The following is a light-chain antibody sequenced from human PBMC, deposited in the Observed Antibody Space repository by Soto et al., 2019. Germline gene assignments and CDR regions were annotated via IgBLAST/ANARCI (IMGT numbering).Light chain of an antibody. CDR1: QSVSSN. Sequence: EIVLTQSPATLSLSPGERASLSCSSSQSVSSNFACYQQKPGQAPRLLIYGASRRATGIPDRFSGSGSGTDFTLTIRRLEPEDFAVYYCQQYGSSPQLTFGGGTKVAIK. J-gene: IGKJ4*01. CDR2: GAS. CDR3: QQYGSSPQLT. V-gene: IGKV3-20*01.